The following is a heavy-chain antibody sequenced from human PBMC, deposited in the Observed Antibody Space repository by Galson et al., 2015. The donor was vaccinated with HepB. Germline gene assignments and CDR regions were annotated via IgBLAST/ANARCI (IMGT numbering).Heavy chain of an antibody. Sequence: SLRLSCAASGFTFSSYSMNWVRQAPGKGLEWVSSITSSSSYIYSADSVKGRFTISRDNAKNSLYLQMNSLRAEDTAVYYCAREMAVAGTCDYWGQGTLVTVSS. CDR3: AREMAVAGTCDY. V-gene: IGHV3-21*01. D-gene: IGHD6-19*01. CDR2: ITSSSSYI. CDR1: GFTFSSYS. J-gene: IGHJ4*02.